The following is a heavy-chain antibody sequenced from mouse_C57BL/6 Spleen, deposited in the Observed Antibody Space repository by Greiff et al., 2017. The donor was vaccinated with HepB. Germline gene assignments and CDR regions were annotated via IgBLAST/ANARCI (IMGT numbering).Heavy chain of an antibody. J-gene: IGHJ2*01. V-gene: IGHV6-3*01. D-gene: IGHD1-1*01. CDR3: PLITTVVARGY. CDR1: GFTFSNYW. CDR2: IRLKSDNYAT. Sequence: EVQRVESGGGLVQPGGSMKLSCVASGFTFSNYWMNWVRQSPEKGLEWVAQIRLKSDNYATHYAESLKGRFTISRDDSKSSVYLQMNNLRAEDTGIYYCPLITTVVARGYWGQGTTLTVSS.